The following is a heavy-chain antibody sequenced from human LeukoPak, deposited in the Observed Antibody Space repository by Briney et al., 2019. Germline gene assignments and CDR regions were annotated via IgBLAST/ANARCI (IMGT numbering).Heavy chain of an antibody. CDR1: GLTVSSNY. J-gene: IGHJ4*02. CDR2: IHSGGST. CDR3: ARVQGGAARREGYYFDY. V-gene: IGHV3-53*01. Sequence: GGSLRLSCAASGLTVSSNYMNWVRQAPGKGLEWVSVIHSGGSTYYADSVKGRFTISRDNSKNTLFLQMNSLRAEDTAVYYCARVQGGAARREGYYFDYWGQGTLVTVSS. D-gene: IGHD6-6*01.